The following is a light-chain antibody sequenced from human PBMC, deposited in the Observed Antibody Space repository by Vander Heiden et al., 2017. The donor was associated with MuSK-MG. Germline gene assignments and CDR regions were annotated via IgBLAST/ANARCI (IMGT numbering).Light chain of an antibody. CDR1: SLRTYS. CDR3: NARDSSGNRSV. J-gene: IGLJ1*01. Sequence: SSELTQDPSVSVALGQTVIIPCRGDSLRTYSAGWYQQKPGQSPLLLIYGKNNRPSGIPGRFSGSTSGNTASLTISGTRAEDEADYYCNARDSSGNRSVFGAGTTVTV. V-gene: IGLV3-19*01. CDR2: GKN.